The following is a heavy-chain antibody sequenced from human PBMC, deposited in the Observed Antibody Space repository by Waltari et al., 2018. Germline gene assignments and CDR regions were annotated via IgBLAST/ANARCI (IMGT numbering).Heavy chain of an antibody. CDR2: SSGGSSVK. Sequence: EVPLAGSGGGLVKPGGSLRLSRRALGLTFRSYSLNSLRQAPGKGLEWVSSSSGGSSVKYYADSVKGRFTISRDNVNNSLYLQMNSLRVEDTAVYYCAREWGVMIGTAGFYFDYWAQGALVTVFS. CDR3: AREWGVMIGTAGFYFDY. J-gene: IGHJ4*02. V-gene: IGHV3-21*01. D-gene: IGHD2-21*02. CDR1: GLTFRSYS.